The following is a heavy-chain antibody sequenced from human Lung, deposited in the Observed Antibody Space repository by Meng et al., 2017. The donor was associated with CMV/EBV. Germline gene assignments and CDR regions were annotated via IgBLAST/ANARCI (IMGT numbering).Heavy chain of an antibody. Sequence: GGSLRLSCAASGFTVTDNYMIWVRQAPGKGLVWVSRINSDGSSTSYADSVKGRFTISRDNAKNTLYLQMNSLRAEDTAVYYCARGGSSWGGKYYYYGMDVWGQGXTVTVSS. D-gene: IGHD6-13*01. CDR2: INSDGSST. V-gene: IGHV3-74*01. CDR3: ARGGSSWGGKYYYYGMDV. CDR1: GFTVTDNY. J-gene: IGHJ6*02.